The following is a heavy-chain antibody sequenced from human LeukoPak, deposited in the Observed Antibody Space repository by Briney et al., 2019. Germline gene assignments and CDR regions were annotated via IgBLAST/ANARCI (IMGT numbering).Heavy chain of an antibody. D-gene: IGHD1-26*01. Sequence: GASVKVSCKASGYTLRNYDISWVRQAPGQGLEWMGWISVYNGNTNYAQKFQGRVTMTTDTSTSTAYMELRSLKSDDTAMYYCARVDAGNYYGHDFWGKGTLVTVSS. V-gene: IGHV1-18*01. CDR2: ISVYNGNT. CDR3: ARVDAGNYYGHDF. J-gene: IGHJ4*02. CDR1: GYTLRNYD.